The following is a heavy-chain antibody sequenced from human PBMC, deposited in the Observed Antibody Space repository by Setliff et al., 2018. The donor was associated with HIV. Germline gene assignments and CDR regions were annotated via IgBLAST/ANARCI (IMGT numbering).Heavy chain of an antibody. CDR2: INPSGGGT. CDR3: ARVGPFEFDSSGYAEF. J-gene: IGHJ4*02. V-gene: IGHV1-46*01. D-gene: IGHD3-22*01. CDR1: GYTLTSYY. Sequence: ASVKVSCKASGYTLTSYYIHWVRQAPGQGLEWMGIINPSGGGTTYAQTFQDRVTMSRDTSTSTVYMELSSLRSEDTAVYYCARVGPFEFDSSGYAEFWGQGTPVTVSS.